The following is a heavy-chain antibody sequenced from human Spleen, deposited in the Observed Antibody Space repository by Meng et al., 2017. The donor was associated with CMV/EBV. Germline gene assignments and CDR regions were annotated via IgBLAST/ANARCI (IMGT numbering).Heavy chain of an antibody. CDR3: ARALDTVGVGDSNWFDL. Sequence: VTLCCHSLPCVPPPPGKGLEWLGYVFISGSTKYSPSLKRRVTISLDTSKTQFSLKLRSVTAADTAVYYCARALDTVGVGDSNWFDLWGQGILVTVSS. V-gene: IGHV4-61*01. D-gene: IGHD4-17*01. CDR2: VFISGST. J-gene: IGHJ5*02. CDR1: VTLCCHS.